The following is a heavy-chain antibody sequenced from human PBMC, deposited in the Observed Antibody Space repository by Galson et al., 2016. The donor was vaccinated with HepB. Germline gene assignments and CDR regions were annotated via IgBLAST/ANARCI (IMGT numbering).Heavy chain of an antibody. Sequence: SLRLSCAASGFTFSSYGMLWVRQSPGKGLEWVASIWQDGTNTYYVDSVKGRFTISRDNSKNTLYLQMNSLTVEATAVYFCATDRDPPFCSGGGFHQLRYGYFDYWGQGTLVTVSS. CDR1: GFTFSSYG. CDR2: IWQDGTNT. D-gene: IGHD2-8*02. CDR3: ATDRDPPFCSGGGFHQLRYGYFDY. V-gene: IGHV3-33*01. J-gene: IGHJ4*02.